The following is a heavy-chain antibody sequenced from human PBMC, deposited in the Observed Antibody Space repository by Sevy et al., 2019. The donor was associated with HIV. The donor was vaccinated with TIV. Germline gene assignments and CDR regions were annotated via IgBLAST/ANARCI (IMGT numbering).Heavy chain of an antibody. V-gene: IGHV3-9*01. CDR1: GFTFDDYA. J-gene: IGHJ6*02. CDR2: INWNSGTV. Sequence: GGSLRLSCAASGFTFDDYAMHWVRQGPGKGLEWVSTINWNSGTVDYADSVKGRFTVSRDNAKNSLYIQMNSLRGEDTALYYCVKDLTVTTSEGDVHYGMDVRGQGTTVTVSS. CDR3: VKDLTVTTSEGDVHYGMDV. D-gene: IGHD4-4*01.